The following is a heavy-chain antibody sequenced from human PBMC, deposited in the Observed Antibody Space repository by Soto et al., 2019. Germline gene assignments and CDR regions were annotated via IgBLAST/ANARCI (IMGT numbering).Heavy chain of an antibody. Sequence: EVQLVESGGGLVQPGRSLRLSCAASGFTFDNYAMHWVRQAPGKGLEWVSGISWNSGSLDYTDSMQGRFTISRDNAKNSLYLQMNSLRPEDTALYYWATSHYDTTGNFDAFESWGQGTMVTVSS. CDR1: GFTFDNYA. D-gene: IGHD3-22*01. CDR2: ISWNSGSL. CDR3: ATSHYDTTGNFDAFES. V-gene: IGHV3-9*01. J-gene: IGHJ3*02.